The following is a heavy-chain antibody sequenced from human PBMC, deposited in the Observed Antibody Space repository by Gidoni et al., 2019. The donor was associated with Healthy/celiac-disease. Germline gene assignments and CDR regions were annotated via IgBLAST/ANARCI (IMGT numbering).Heavy chain of an antibody. D-gene: IGHD2-15*01. CDR3: AKDWVYCSGGSCSAFDY. J-gene: IGHJ4*02. V-gene: IGHV3-23*01. CDR2: MSGSGGST. Sequence: EVQLLESWGGLVQPGGSLRLSWAASGFTFSSSAMSWVRQAPGKGLEWVSAMSGSGGSTYYADSVKGRFTISRDNSKNTLYLQMNSLRAEDTAVYYCAKDWVYCSGGSCSAFDYWGQGTLVTVSS. CDR1: GFTFSSSA.